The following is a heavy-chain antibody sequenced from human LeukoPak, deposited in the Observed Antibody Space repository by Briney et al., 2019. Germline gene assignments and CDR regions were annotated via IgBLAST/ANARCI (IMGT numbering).Heavy chain of an antibody. D-gene: IGHD6-13*01. CDR2: IKSTVDGGTT. V-gene: IGHV3-15*07. CDR1: GFTFNNDW. J-gene: IGHJ3*02. CDR3: TTGGNVIAAGTRAFDI. Sequence: PGGSPRLSCAASGFTFNNDWMNWVRQAPGKGLEWVGRIKSTVDGGTTDYAAPVKGRFTVSRDDSKNTVYLEMKSLKTEDTAVYYCTTGGNVIAAGTRAFDIWGQGTMVTVSS.